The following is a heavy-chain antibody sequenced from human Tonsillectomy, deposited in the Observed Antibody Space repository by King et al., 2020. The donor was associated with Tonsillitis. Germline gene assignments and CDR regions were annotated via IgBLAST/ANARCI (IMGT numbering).Heavy chain of an antibody. D-gene: IGHD5-18*01. J-gene: IGHJ3*01. Sequence: VQLQESGPGLLRPSETLSLTCSVSGGSISGYYWSWIRRPPGKRLEWIAYIYNSGNTDYNPSVRSRATISIDTSKSQFSLKISSVTAADTDGYYCARQMRGYTPRDACDLWGQGTVVTVSA. CDR2: IYNSGNT. CDR3: ARQMRGYTPRDACDL. CDR1: GGSISGYY. V-gene: IGHV4-59*01.